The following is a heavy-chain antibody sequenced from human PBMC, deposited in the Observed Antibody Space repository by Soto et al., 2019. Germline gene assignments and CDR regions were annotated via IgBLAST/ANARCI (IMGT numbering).Heavy chain of an antibody. J-gene: IGHJ4*02. Sequence: PSETLSLTCTVSGGSISSYYWSWIRQPPGKGLEWIGYIYYSGSTNYNPSLKSRVTISVDTSKNQLSLKLSSVTAADTAVYYCARTSHPNYFDSSGSYDYWGQGTLVTVSS. CDR3: ARTSHPNYFDSSGSYDY. D-gene: IGHD3-22*01. CDR1: GGSISSYY. CDR2: IYYSGST. V-gene: IGHV4-59*01.